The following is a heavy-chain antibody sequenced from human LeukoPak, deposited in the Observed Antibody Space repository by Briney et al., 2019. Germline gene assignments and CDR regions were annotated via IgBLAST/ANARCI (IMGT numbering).Heavy chain of an antibody. CDR3: ARHTGSNWSFDY. Sequence: PSETLSLTCTVSGGSISSSSYYWGWIRQPPGKGLEWIGRIYYSGSTYYNPSLNSRLAISVDTSKNQFSLKLSSVTAADTAAYYCARHTGSNWSFDYWGQGTLVTVSS. CDR1: GGSISSSSYY. D-gene: IGHD6-13*01. J-gene: IGHJ4*02. CDR2: IYYSGST. V-gene: IGHV4-39*01.